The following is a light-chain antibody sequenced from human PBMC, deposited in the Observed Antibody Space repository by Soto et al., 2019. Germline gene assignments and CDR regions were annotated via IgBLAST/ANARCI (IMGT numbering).Light chain of an antibody. CDR2: GVS. V-gene: IGLV2-23*02. CDR1: SSDVGSYNF. Sequence: QSVLTQPASVSGSPGQSITISCSGTSSDVGSYNFVSWYQQHPGKAPKLMIYGVSKRPSGISNRFSGSKSGNTASLTISGLQADDEADYYCCSYAGSSTWVFGGGTKVPVL. CDR3: CSYAGSSTWV. J-gene: IGLJ3*02.